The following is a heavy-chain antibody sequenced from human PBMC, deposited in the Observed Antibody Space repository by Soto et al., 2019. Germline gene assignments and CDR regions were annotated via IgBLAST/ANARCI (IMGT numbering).Heavy chain of an antibody. Sequence: QVQLVQSGAEVKKPGASVKVSCKASGDTFNSYGISWVRQAPGQGLEWMGWISAYNGNTNYAQKLQGRVTMTTDTSTSTAYMELRSLRSDDTAVYYCARDQRSVSGYGGYYYYGMDVWGQGTTVTVSS. CDR3: ARDQRSVSGYGGYYYYGMDV. V-gene: IGHV1-18*01. CDR1: GDTFNSYG. D-gene: IGHD3-22*01. CDR2: ISAYNGNT. J-gene: IGHJ6*02.